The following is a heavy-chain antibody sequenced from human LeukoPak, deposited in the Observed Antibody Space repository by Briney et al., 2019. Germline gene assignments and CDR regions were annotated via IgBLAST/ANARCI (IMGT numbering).Heavy chain of an antibody. CDR1: GYTVTSDY. CDR2: INPSGGGT. Sequence: ASVQVSCKASGYTVTSDYMDGVRQAPGQGLEWMGIINPSGGGTNYAQKFQGRVTMTRDTSTSTVYMELSSLRSEDTAVYHCARAVATGWFDPWGQGTLVTVSS. D-gene: IGHD5-12*01. V-gene: IGHV1-46*01. CDR3: ARAVATGWFDP. J-gene: IGHJ5*02.